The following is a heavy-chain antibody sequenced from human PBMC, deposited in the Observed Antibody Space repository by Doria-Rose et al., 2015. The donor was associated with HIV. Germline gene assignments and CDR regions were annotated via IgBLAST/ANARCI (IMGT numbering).Heavy chain of an antibody. CDR3: AKAPIIGPKYYLYMDV. CDR2: ISWDSGAK. CDR1: GFSFESYA. V-gene: IGHV3-9*01. J-gene: IGHJ6*03. Sequence: VQLVQSGGGLVQPGRSLRLSCVGSGFSFESYAMHWVRLAPGKGLEWVAGISWDSGAKGNADSVEGRFTISRDNAKKSVYLEMRSLRPEDTAFYYCAKAPIIGPKYYLYMDVWGKGTSVIVSS. D-gene: IGHD3-10*01.